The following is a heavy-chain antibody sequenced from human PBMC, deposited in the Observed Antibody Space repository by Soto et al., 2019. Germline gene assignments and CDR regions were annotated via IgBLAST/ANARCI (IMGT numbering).Heavy chain of an antibody. CDR3: ASATVVASTFDF. V-gene: IGHV3-21*01. D-gene: IGHD3-22*01. CDR2: ISIGSSNI. CDR1: GFAFRSYN. Sequence: EVQLVESGGGLVQPGGSLTLSCAASGFAFRSYNMNWVRQARGKGLEWVASISIGSSNIYYADSVKGRFTISRDNYKNSLFLQVDSLRADDSAVYYCASATVVASTFDFWGQGTLVTVSA. J-gene: IGHJ4*02.